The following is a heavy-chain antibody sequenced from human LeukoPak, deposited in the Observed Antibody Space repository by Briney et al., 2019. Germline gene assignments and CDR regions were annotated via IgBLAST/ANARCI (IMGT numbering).Heavy chain of an antibody. CDR3: ARGYCSSTSCLTSPFDY. V-gene: IGHV3-66*01. CDR1: GFTVSSNY. CDR2: IYSGGST. D-gene: IGHD2-2*01. J-gene: IGHJ4*02. Sequence: PPGGSLRLSCAASGFTVSSNYMSWVRQAPGKGLEWVSVIYSGGSTYYADSVKGRFTISRDNPKNTLYLQMNSLRAEDTAVYYCARGYCSSTSCLTSPFDYWGQGTLVTVSS.